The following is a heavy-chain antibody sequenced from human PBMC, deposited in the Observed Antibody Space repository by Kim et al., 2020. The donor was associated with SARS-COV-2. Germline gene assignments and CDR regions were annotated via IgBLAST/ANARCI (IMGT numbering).Heavy chain of an antibody. CDR3: ARVLWFRVYYYYMDV. CDR2: ISSSSSYI. J-gene: IGHJ6*03. CDR1: GFTFSSYS. D-gene: IGHD3-10*01. V-gene: IGHV3-21*01. Sequence: GGSLRLSCAASGFTFSSYSMNWVRQAPGKGLEWVSSISSSSSYIYYADSVKGRFTISRDNAKNSLYLQMNSLRAEDTAVYYCARVLWFRVYYYYMDVWGKGTTVTVSS.